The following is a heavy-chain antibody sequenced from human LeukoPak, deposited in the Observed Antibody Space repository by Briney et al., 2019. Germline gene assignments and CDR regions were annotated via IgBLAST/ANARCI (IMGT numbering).Heavy chain of an antibody. V-gene: IGHV3-48*03. CDR2: ISSSGSSI. CDR1: GFTFSSYE. D-gene: IGHD5-18*01. J-gene: IGHJ4*02. CDR3: ARRASTERGHSYGLDY. Sequence: HPGGSLRLSCAAYGFTFSSYEMNWVRQAPGKGLEWVSYISSSGSSIYYADSVKGRFTISRDNAKNSLYLQMNSLRAEDTAVYYCARRASTERGHSYGLDYWGQGTLVTVSS.